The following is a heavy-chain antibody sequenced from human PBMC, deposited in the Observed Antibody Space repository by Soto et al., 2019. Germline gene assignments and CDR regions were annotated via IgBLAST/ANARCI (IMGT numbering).Heavy chain of an antibody. V-gene: IGHV4-39*01. J-gene: IGHJ4*02. CDR2: IYYSGST. CDR1: GGSISSSSYC. Sequence: QLQLQESGPGLVKPSETLSLTCTVSGGSISSSSYCWGWIRQPPGKGLEWIGSIYYSGSTYYNPSLKSRVTISVDTSKNQFSLKLSSVTAADTAVYYCARRPKFYDFWSGYGDYWGQGTLVTVSS. CDR3: ARRPKFYDFWSGYGDY. D-gene: IGHD3-3*01.